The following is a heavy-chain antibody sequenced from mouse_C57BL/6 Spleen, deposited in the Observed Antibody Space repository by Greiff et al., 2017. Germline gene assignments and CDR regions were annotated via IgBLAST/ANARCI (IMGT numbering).Heavy chain of an antibody. CDR3: ARDDGSSPFAY. CDR1: GYSITSGYD. Sequence: VQLKESGPGMVKPSQSLSLTCTVTGYSITSGYDWHWIRHFPGNKLEWMGYISYSGSTNYNPSLKSRISITHDTSKNHFFLKLNSVTTEDTATYYCARDDGSSPFAYWGQGTLVTVSA. CDR2: ISYSGST. V-gene: IGHV3-1*01. D-gene: IGHD1-1*01. J-gene: IGHJ3*01.